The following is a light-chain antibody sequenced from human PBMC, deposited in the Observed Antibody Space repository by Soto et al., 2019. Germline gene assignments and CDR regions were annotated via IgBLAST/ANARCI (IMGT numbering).Light chain of an antibody. Sequence: DIQMTQSPSSLSASVGDRVTITFVASQGIRNDLGWDQQKPGKAPKRLIYAASSLQSGVPSRFSGSGSGTEFTLTISSLQPDDFATYYCQHYNSYSEAFGQGTKVDIK. CDR3: QHYNSYSEA. V-gene: IGKV1-17*01. CDR1: QGIRND. CDR2: AAS. J-gene: IGKJ1*01.